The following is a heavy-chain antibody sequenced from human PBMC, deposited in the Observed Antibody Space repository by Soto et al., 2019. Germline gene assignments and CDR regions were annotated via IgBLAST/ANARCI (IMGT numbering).Heavy chain of an antibody. CDR3: ARVYSSGWYGQGSAFYI. Sequence: SVKVSCKASGGTFSSYAISWVRQAPGQGLEWMGGIIPIFGTANYAQKFQGRVTITADESTSTAYMELSSLRSEDTAVYYCARVYSSGWYGQGSAFYIWGQGTMVTVSS. CDR1: GGTFSSYA. CDR2: IIPIFGTA. D-gene: IGHD6-19*01. V-gene: IGHV1-69*13. J-gene: IGHJ3*02.